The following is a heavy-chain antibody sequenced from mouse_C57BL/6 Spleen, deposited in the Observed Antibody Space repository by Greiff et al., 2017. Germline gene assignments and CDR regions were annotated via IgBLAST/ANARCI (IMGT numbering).Heavy chain of an antibody. V-gene: IGHV1-7*01. CDR3: ASAGYDYDGAGLV. CDR2: INPSSGYT. CDR1: GYTFTSSW. Sequence: VQLQQSGAELAKPGASVKLSCKASGYTFTSSWMHWVKQRPGKGLEWIGYINPSSGYTKYNQKFKDKATLTADKSSSTAYMQLSSLTYEDSAVYYCASAGYDYDGAGLVWGTGTTVTVSS. J-gene: IGHJ1*03. D-gene: IGHD2-4*01.